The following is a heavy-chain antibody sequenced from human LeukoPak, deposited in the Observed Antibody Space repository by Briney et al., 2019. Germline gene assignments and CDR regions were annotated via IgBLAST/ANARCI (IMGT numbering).Heavy chain of an antibody. CDR2: ISSSSSYI. CDR3: ARSYGDYVHINWFDP. Sequence: GGSLRLSCAASGFTFSSYSMNWVRQAPGKGLEWVSSISSSSSYIYYADSVKGRFTISRDNAKNSLYLQMNSLRAEDTAVYYCARSYGDYVHINWFDPWGQGTLVTVSS. J-gene: IGHJ5*02. V-gene: IGHV3-21*01. D-gene: IGHD4-17*01. CDR1: GFTFSSYS.